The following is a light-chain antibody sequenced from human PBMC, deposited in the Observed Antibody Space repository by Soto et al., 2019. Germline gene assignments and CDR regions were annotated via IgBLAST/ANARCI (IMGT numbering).Light chain of an antibody. CDR1: QSMGSN. CDR2: GAS. Sequence: EIVLTQSPGTLSLSPGERATLSCRASQSMGSNLAWYQQKPGQAPRLLIYGASTRATGIPARFSGSGSGTEFTLTITSLQSEDFAVYYCQQYHNWPRTFGQGTKVDIK. CDR3: QQYHNWPRT. J-gene: IGKJ1*01. V-gene: IGKV3-15*01.